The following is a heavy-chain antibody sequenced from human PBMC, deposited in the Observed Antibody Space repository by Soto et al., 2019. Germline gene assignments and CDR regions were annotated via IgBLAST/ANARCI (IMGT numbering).Heavy chain of an antibody. Sequence: QVQLKESGTGQVKLSETLSLTCTIYGGSISVYYWSWVRQPTGHELEWIGYIYASGSPYYNPSLRSRVTISADTSKNQIYLKLTSPTAADTAVYYCARGVGSSPPRYWGRGTLVTVSS. D-gene: IGHD1-26*01. CDR1: GGSISVYY. CDR3: ARGVGSSPPRY. V-gene: IGHV4-59*01. J-gene: IGHJ4*02. CDR2: IYASGSP.